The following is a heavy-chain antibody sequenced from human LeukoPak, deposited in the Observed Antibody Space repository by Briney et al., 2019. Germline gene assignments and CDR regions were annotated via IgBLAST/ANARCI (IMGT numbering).Heavy chain of an antibody. D-gene: IGHD3-3*01. CDR2: VYYNGST. Sequence: SETLSLTCTVSGGSLSTFYWTWIRQPPGKGLEWIGNVYYNGSTNYNPSLKSRVTISEDTSKNQFSLKLRSVTAADTAVYYCARPRLKLDFWSGLVYWGQGTLVTVPS. V-gene: IGHV4-59*01. J-gene: IGHJ4*02. CDR3: ARPRLKLDFWSGLVY. CDR1: GGSLSTFY.